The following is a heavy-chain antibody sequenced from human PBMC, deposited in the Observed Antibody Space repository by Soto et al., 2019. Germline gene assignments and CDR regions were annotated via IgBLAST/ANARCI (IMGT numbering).Heavy chain of an antibody. V-gene: IGHV4-34*01. D-gene: IGHD3-10*01. CDR1: GGSFSGYY. CDR3: ARARGWFDP. CDR2: VNHSGST. Sequence: SETLSLTCTVYGGSFSGYYWSWIRQPPGKGLEWIGEVNHSGSTNYNPSLKSRVTISVDTSKNQFSLKLSSVTAADTAVYYCARARGWFDPWGQGTLVTVS. J-gene: IGHJ5*02.